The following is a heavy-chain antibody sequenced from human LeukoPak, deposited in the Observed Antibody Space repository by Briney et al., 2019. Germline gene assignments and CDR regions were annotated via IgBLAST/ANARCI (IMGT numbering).Heavy chain of an antibody. CDR3: ARGHYDSSGYSLFDY. CDR2: IYYSGST. J-gene: IGHJ4*02. D-gene: IGHD3-22*01. CDR1: GGSFSGYY. V-gene: IGHV4-30-4*08. Sequence: PSETLSLTCAVYGGSFSGYYWSWIRQPPGKGLEWIGYIYYSGSTYYNPSLKSRVTISVDTSKNQFSLKLSSVTAADTAVYYCARGHYDSSGYSLFDYWGQGTLVTVSS.